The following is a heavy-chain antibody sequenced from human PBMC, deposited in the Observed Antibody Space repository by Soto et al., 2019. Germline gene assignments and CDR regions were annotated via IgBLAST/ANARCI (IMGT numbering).Heavy chain of an antibody. Sequence: PSETLSLTCTVSGGSISSSGYYWGWIRQPPGKGLEWIGEINHSGSTNYNPSLKSRVTISVDTSKNQFSLKLSSVTAADTAVYYCARAGMRITMVRGTNWFAPWGPGTLVTVSS. V-gene: IGHV4-39*07. CDR3: ARAGMRITMVRGTNWFAP. J-gene: IGHJ5*02. D-gene: IGHD3-10*01. CDR2: INHSGST. CDR1: GGSISSSGYY.